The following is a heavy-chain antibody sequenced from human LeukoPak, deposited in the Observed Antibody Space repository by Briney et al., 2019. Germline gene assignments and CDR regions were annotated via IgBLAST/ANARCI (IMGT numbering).Heavy chain of an antibody. Sequence: GGSLRLSCAASGFTFSSYWMSWVRQAPGKGLEWVANIKQDGSEKYYVDSVKGRFTISRDNAKNSLYLQMNSLRAEDTAVYYCARGGPTIFGVVMSFDYWGQGTLVTVSS. CDR1: GFTFSSYW. D-gene: IGHD3-3*01. V-gene: IGHV3-7*01. CDR3: ARGGPTIFGVVMSFDY. J-gene: IGHJ4*02. CDR2: IKQDGSEK.